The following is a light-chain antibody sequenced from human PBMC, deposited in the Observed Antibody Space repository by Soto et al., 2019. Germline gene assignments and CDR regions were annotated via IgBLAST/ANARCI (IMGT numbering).Light chain of an antibody. CDR2: AAS. CDR1: QGVGNKY. J-gene: IGKJ5*01. Sequence: EIALTQSPGTLSLSPGERATLSCRASQGVGNKYLAWYQQRPGQAPSLLIYAASSRAAGVPDRFSGSGSGTDSTLTISRLEPEDFAVYYCQQYTNAHGITFGQGTRLEIK. CDR3: QQYTNAHGIT. V-gene: IGKV3-20*01.